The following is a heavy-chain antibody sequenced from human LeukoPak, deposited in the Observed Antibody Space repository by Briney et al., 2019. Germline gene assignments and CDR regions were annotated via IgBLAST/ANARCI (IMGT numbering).Heavy chain of an antibody. V-gene: IGHV4-38-2*02. CDR1: GGSISSGYY. D-gene: IGHD6-19*01. CDR3: ARDHGWMD. J-gene: IGHJ4*02. Sequence: PSETLSLTCTVSGGSISSGYYWGWIRQPPGKGLEWIGSIYHSGSTYYNPSLKSRVTISVDTSKNQFSLKLSSVTAADTAVYYCARDHGWMDWGQGTLVTVSS. CDR2: IYHSGST.